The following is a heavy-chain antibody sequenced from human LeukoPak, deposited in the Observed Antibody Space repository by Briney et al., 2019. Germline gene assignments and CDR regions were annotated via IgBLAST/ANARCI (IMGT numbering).Heavy chain of an antibody. CDR1: GFTFSSFA. V-gene: IGHV3-30*04. J-gene: IGHJ4*02. D-gene: IGHD3-10*01. Sequence: GGSLRLSCAASGFTFSSFAMHWVRQAPGKGPEWVAVISYDGSNKYYADSVKGRFTISRDNSKNTLYLQMNSLRAEDTAVYYCARDHYYDSGTYSPSAYWGQGSLVTVPS. CDR2: ISYDGSNK. CDR3: ARDHYYDSGTYSPSAY.